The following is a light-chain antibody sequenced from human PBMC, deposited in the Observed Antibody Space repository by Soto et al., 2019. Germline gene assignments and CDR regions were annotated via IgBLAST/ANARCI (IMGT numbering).Light chain of an antibody. CDR3: TSYTSSITYV. CDR2: EVN. Sequence: QSALTQPASVSGSPGQWITISCTGTSSDVGGYNYVSWYQQHPGKAPKLMIYEVNNRPSGVSNRFSGSKSGNTASLTISGLQAEDEADYYCTSYTSSITYVFGTGTKLTVL. J-gene: IGLJ1*01. V-gene: IGLV2-14*01. CDR1: SSDVGGYNY.